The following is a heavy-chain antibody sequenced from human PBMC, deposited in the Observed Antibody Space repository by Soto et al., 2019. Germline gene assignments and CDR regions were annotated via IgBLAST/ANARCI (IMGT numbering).Heavy chain of an antibody. CDR2: ISAYNGNT. CDR1: GYTFTSYG. Sequence: GASVKVSCKASGYTFTSYGISWVRQAPGQGLEWMGWISAYNGNTNYAQKLQGRVTMTTDTSTSTAYKELRSLRSDDTAVYYCARDAHCSSTSCYNWFDPWGQGTLVTVSS. D-gene: IGHD2-2*01. J-gene: IGHJ5*02. CDR3: ARDAHCSSTSCYNWFDP. V-gene: IGHV1-18*01.